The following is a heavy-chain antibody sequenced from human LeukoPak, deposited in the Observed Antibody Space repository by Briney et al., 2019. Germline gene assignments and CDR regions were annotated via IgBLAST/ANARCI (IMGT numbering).Heavy chain of an antibody. Sequence: ASVKVCCKASGYTFTSYGISWVRQAPGQGLEWMGWISAYNGNTNYAQKLQGRVTMTTDTSTRTAYMELRSLRSDDTAVYYCARDREIVVVPALNYYYYGMDVWGQGTTVTVSS. CDR1: GYTFTSYG. CDR3: ARDREIVVVPALNYYYYGMDV. D-gene: IGHD2-2*01. CDR2: ISAYNGNT. J-gene: IGHJ6*02. V-gene: IGHV1-18*01.